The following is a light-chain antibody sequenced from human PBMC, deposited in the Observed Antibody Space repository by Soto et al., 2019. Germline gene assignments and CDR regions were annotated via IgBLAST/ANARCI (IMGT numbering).Light chain of an antibody. CDR3: RAYTRSSVV. Sequence: QSAVTQPASVAGSPGQSITISCTGTSSDVGGYNYVSWYQQHPGKAPKLMIYEDTNRPSGVSNRFSGSKSGNTAALTISGLQAVDKAEYYYRAYTRSSVVFGGGTKLTVL. CDR1: SSDVGGYNY. V-gene: IGLV2-14*01. CDR2: EDT. J-gene: IGLJ2*01.